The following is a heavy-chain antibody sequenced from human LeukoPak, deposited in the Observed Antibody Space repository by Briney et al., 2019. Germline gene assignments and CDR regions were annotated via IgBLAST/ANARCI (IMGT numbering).Heavy chain of an antibody. J-gene: IGHJ6*03. CDR1: GFSFSNYW. V-gene: IGHV3-23*01. CDR2: ISGSGGST. D-gene: IGHD2-2*02. CDR3: AKMGCSSTSCYKNYYYYMDV. Sequence: GGSLRLSCAASGFSFSNYWMTWLRQAPGKGLEWVSAISGSGGSTYYADSVKGRFTISRDNSKNTLYLQMNSLRAEDTAVYYCAKMGCSSTSCYKNYYYYMDVWGKGTTVTVSS.